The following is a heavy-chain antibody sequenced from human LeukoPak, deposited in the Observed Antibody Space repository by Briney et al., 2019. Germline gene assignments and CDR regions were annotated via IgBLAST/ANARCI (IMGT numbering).Heavy chain of an antibody. Sequence: SETLSLTCTVSGGSICSSSYYWGWIRQPPGKGLEWIGSIYYSGSTYYNPSLKSRVTISVDTSKNQFSLKLSSVTAADTAVYYCARDPYYYDSSGYYYGGYWGQGTLVTVSS. CDR2: IYYSGST. D-gene: IGHD3-22*01. V-gene: IGHV4-39*07. CDR1: GGSICSSSYY. CDR3: ARDPYYYDSSGYYYGGY. J-gene: IGHJ4*02.